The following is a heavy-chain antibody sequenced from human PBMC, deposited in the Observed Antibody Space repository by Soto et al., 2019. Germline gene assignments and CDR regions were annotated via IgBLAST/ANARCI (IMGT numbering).Heavy chain of an antibody. CDR1: GFSLTTSGVG. CDR3: AHRILRTVFGLVTTTAIYFDF. CDR2: IYWDDDK. Sequence: QITLNESGPTVVKPAEPLTLTCTFSGFSLTTSGVGVGWIRQSPGKAPEWLALIYWDDDKRYSASLKSRLTITKDTSKNQAVLTMASVDPADTATYYCAHRILRTVFGLVTTTAIYFDFWGQGTPVVVSS. D-gene: IGHD3-3*01. J-gene: IGHJ4*02. V-gene: IGHV2-5*02.